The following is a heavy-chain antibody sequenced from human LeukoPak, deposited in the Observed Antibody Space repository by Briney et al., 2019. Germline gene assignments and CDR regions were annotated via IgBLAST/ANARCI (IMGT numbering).Heavy chain of an antibody. Sequence: GGSLRLSCVASGFTFSSYWMHWVRQAPGKGLVWVSHINSDGSSTNYADSVKGRFTISGDNAKKTLYLQMNSLRDEDTAVYYCARPGSAPYFFWGQGTLVTVSS. CDR3: ARPGSAPYFF. J-gene: IGHJ4*02. CDR2: INSDGSST. CDR1: GFTFSSYW. D-gene: IGHD1-14*01. V-gene: IGHV3-74*01.